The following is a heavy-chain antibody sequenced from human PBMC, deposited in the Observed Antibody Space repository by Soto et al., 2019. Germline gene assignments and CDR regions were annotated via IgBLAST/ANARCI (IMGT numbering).Heavy chain of an antibody. V-gene: IGHV4-59*12. D-gene: IGHD1-1*01. CDR3: ARDGKDFVYGMDV. CDR2: IYNSGST. J-gene: IGHJ6*02. CDR1: GGSIRSYC. Sequence: SETLSLTCTVSGGSIRSYCWTWIRQPPGEGLEWIGCIYNSGSTNYNPSLKSRVTISIDTHKNQFSLKLSSVTAADTAVYYCARDGKDFVYGMDVWGQGTTVTVSS.